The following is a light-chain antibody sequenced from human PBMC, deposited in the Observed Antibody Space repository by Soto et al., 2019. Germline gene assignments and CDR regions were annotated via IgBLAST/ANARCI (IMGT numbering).Light chain of an antibody. CDR3: QQRSNWPPILT. J-gene: IGKJ4*01. Sequence: EIVLTQSPATLSSSPGERATLSCRASQSVSSYLAWYQQKPGQAPRLLIYDASNRATGIPARFSGSGSGTDFTLTISSLAPQDFAVYYCQQRSNWPPILTFGGGTKVEIK. CDR1: QSVSSY. V-gene: IGKV3-11*01. CDR2: DAS.